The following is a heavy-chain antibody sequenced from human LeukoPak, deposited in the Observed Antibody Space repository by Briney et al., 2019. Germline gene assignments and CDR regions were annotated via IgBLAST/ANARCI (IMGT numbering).Heavy chain of an antibody. V-gene: IGHV6-1*01. CDR3: ARGRGSSADFDY. CDR1: GDSVSSNSAT. D-gene: IGHD6-6*01. J-gene: IGHJ4*02. Sequence: SQTLSLTCAISGDSVSSNSATWNWIRQSPLRGLEWLGRTYYRSQWNNDHAASVKSRIDINPETSKNQFSLQLNSVTPEDTAVYYCARGRGSSADFDYWGQGTLVTVSS. CDR2: TYYRSQWNN.